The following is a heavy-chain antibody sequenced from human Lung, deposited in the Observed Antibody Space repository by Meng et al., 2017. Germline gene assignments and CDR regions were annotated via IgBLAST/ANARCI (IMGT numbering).Heavy chain of an antibody. J-gene: IGHJ4*02. CDR2: INHSGST. D-gene: IGHD6-13*01. V-gene: IGHV4-34*01. CDR1: GGSFSGYY. CDR3: ARGLSGASSWYLIRSGYFDY. Sequence: QVQLQQWGAGLLKPSETLFLTCAVYGGSFSGYYWSWIRQPPGKGLEGIGEINHSGSTNYNPSLKSRVTISVDTSKNQFSLKLSSVTAADTAVYYCARGLSGASSWYLIRSGYFDYWGQGTLVTVSS.